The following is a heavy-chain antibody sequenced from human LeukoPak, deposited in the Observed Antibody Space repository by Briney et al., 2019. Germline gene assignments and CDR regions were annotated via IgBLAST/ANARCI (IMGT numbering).Heavy chain of an antibody. J-gene: IGHJ6*03. CDR1: GGSISSYY. CDR3: ASSRYYYDSSGYTLDYYYYYMDV. V-gene: IGHV4-4*09. Sequence: SETLSLTCTVSGGSISSYYWSWIRQPPGKGLEWIGYIYTSGSTNYNPSLKSRVTISVDTSKTQCSLKLSSVTAADTAVYYCASSRYYYDSSGYTLDYYYYYMDVWGKGTTVTVSS. CDR2: IYTSGST. D-gene: IGHD3-22*01.